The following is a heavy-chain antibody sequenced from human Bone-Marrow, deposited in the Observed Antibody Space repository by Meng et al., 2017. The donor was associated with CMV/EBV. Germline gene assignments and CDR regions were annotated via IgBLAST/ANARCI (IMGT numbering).Heavy chain of an antibody. CDR1: GFTFSDYY. D-gene: IGHD2-8*01. V-gene: IGHV3-11*01. Sequence: GESLKISCAASGFTFSDYYMSWIRQAPGKGLEWVSYISSSGSTIYYADSVKGRFTISRDNAKNSLYLQMNSLRAEDTAVYYCARDFDESGVEGIDAFDIWGQGPMVTVSS. J-gene: IGHJ3*02. CDR3: ARDFDESGVEGIDAFDI. CDR2: ISSSGSTI.